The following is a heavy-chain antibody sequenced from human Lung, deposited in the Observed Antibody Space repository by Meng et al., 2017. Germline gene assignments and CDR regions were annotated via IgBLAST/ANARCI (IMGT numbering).Heavy chain of an antibody. D-gene: IGHD6-13*01. J-gene: IGHJ4*02. Sequence: LGRLGAEVMKPGAQVRVPCKALGYTLPDNWSYWVHRAPGKGLEWMGRINPKSGDTHYAQRFQGRVTMTGDTSISTAYMELSGLRSDDTAMYYCARDEDISAAGKLFGDYWGQGTLVTVSS. V-gene: IGHV1-2*06. CDR2: INPKSGDT. CDR1: GYTLPDNW. CDR3: ARDEDISAAGKLFGDY.